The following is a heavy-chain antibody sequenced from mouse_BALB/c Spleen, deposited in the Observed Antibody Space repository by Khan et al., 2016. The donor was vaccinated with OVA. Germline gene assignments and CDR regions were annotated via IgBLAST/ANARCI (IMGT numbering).Heavy chain of an antibody. CDR2: ISTGGST. Sequence: EVELVESGGGLVTPGRSLKVSCAASGFTFSNYAMSWVRQTPEKRLEWVASISTGGSTYYPDSVKGRFTISSDNARNILYLQMSSLRSEDTAMYYCARDYWFVYWGQGTLVTVSA. V-gene: IGHV5-6-5*01. CDR1: GFTFSNYA. J-gene: IGHJ3*01. CDR3: ARDYWFVY.